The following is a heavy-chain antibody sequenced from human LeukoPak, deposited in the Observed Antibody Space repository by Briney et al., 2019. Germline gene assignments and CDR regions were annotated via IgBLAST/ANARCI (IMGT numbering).Heavy chain of an antibody. CDR3: ARRFDNDAFDI. D-gene: IGHD3-9*01. Sequence: SETLSLTCAVYGGSFSGYYWSWIRQPAGKGLEWIGRIYTSGSTNYNPSLKSRVTMSVDTSKNQFSLKLSSVTAADTAVYYCARRFDNDAFDIWGQGTMVTVSS. CDR2: IYTSGST. V-gene: IGHV4-59*10. J-gene: IGHJ3*02. CDR1: GGSFSGYY.